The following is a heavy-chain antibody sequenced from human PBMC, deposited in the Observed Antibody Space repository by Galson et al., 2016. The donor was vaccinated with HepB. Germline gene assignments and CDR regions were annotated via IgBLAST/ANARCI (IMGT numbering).Heavy chain of an antibody. D-gene: IGHD3-10*01. J-gene: IGHJ4*02. V-gene: IGHV3-7*01. CDR3: ARDPWGVNWSRYFDY. Sequence: SLRLSCAVSGDAFRNYWMSWVRQAPGKGPEWVGNVRQDGKEKNYGDSLKGRFTISRDNSKNSIYLQMSSLRVEDTAVYYCARDPWGVNWSRYFDYWGQGTLVTVSS. CDR2: VRQDGKEK. CDR1: GDAFRNYW.